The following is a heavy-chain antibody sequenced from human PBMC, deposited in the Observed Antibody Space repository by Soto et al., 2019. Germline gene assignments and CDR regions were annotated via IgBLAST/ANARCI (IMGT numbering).Heavy chain of an antibody. V-gene: IGHV2-5*02. CDR2: IYWDDDK. J-gene: IGHJ5*02. D-gene: IGHD3-10*01. CDR1: GFSLSTSGVG. CDR3: AHYFSGSAVDP. Sequence: QITLKESGPTLVKPTQTLTLTCTFSGFSLSTSGVGVGWIRQPPGKALEWLALIYWDDDKRYSPSLKSRLTITKDTSQNQVVLTMTNMGPVDTATYSCAHYFSGSAVDPWGQGTLVTVSS.